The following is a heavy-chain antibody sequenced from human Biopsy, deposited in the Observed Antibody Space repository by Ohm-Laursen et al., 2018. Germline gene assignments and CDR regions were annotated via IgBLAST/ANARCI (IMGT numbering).Heavy chain of an antibody. CDR1: GFTFRSYW. V-gene: IGHV3-7*01. D-gene: IGHD2-15*01. J-gene: IGHJ4*02. CDR3: ARAYPPPGRRLVVVAGDFDC. Sequence: SLRLSCIASGFTFRSYWMNWVRQASGKGLEWVASIQQTGGDRFYVDSVKGRFTISRDNAKNSLYLQMNSLRAEDTAVYYCARAYPPPGRRLVVVAGDFDCWGQGTRVTVSS. CDR2: IQQTGGDR.